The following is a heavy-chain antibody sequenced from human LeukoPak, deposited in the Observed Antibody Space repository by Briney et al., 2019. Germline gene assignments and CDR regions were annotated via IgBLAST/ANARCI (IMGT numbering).Heavy chain of an antibody. CDR2: IYYRGSP. V-gene: IGHV4-59*08. Sequence: PSETLSLTCIVSGGXISSYYCSWIRQPPGKGLEWIGYIYYRGSPNYNPSLKSRATISLDTSKNQFSLKLSSVTAADTAVYYCARHGSGWSFDYWGQGTLVTVSS. CDR1: GGXISSYY. J-gene: IGHJ4*02. D-gene: IGHD6-19*01. CDR3: ARHGSGWSFDY.